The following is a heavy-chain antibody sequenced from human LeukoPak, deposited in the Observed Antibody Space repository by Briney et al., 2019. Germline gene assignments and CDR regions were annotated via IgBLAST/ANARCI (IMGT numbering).Heavy chain of an antibody. CDR1: GFTFSSYA. V-gene: IGHV3-23*01. D-gene: IGHD3-10*01. CDR2: ISGSGGST. Sequence: GGSLRLSCAASGFTFSSYAMSWVREAPGKRLEWVSAISGSGGSTYYADSVKGRFTISRDNSKNTLYLQMNSLRAEDTAVYYCAKDAILWFGELFDYFDYWGQGTLVTVSS. CDR3: AKDAILWFGELFDYFDY. J-gene: IGHJ4*02.